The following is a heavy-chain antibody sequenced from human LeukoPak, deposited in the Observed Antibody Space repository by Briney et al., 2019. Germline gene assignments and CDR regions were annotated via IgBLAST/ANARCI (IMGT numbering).Heavy chain of an antibody. CDR1: GFTFSTSW. CDR3: ARRWYSSTRNNYYYYYMDV. V-gene: IGHV3-7*01. CDR2: IKQDGSEK. Sequence: GGSLRLSCAASGFTFSTSWMSWVRQAPGKGLEWVANIKQDGSEKYYVDSVKGRFTISRDNAKNSLYLQMNSLRAEDTAVYYCARRWYSSTRNNYYYYYMDVWGKGTTVTVSS. D-gene: IGHD6-13*01. J-gene: IGHJ6*03.